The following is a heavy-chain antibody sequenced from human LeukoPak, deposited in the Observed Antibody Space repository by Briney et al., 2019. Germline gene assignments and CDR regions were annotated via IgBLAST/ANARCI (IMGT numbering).Heavy chain of an antibody. CDR3: AREHYFYHMDA. CDR2: ISYDGSNK. J-gene: IGHJ6*03. V-gene: IGHV3-30*03. CDR1: GFTFSSYG. Sequence: GGSLRLSCAASGFTFSSYGMHWVRQAPGKGLEWVAVISYDGSNKYYADSVKGRFTISRDNSKNTLYLQMNSLRAEDTAVYYCAREHYFYHMDAWGEGTTVTVSS.